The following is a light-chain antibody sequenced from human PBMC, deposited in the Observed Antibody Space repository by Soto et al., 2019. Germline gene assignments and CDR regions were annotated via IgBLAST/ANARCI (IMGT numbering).Light chain of an antibody. CDR2: DAF. Sequence: AIQLTQSPSSLSASVGDRVTITCRASQGISSALAWYQQKPGTAPKLLIYDAFSLESGVPSRFSGSGSGTDFPLTLSSRQPEDFATYYCVQFNSDPTWTFGQGNKVEIK. CDR3: VQFNSDPTWT. J-gene: IGKJ1*01. V-gene: IGKV1-13*02. CDR1: QGISSA.